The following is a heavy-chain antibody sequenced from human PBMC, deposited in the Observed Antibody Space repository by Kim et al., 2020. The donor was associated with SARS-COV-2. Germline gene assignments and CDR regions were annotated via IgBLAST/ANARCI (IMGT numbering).Heavy chain of an antibody. CDR3: ARRDSRDYYSVSFDY. D-gene: IGHD3-22*01. V-gene: IGHV5-51*01. Sequence: GESLKISCEASGYTFKKYWIGWVRQMPGKGLEWMGIIYPDNSETRYSPSFQGQVTISADKSISTAYLQWNSLKASDSAMYYCARRDSRDYYSVSFDYWGQ. CDR2: IYPDNSET. J-gene: IGHJ4*02. CDR1: GYTFKKYW.